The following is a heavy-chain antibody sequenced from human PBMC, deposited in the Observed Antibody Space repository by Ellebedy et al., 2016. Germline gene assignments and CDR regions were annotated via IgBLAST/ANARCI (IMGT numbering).Heavy chain of an antibody. CDR3: ARDSSPHISGGLYYDAFDM. CDR2: INEDGGVR. D-gene: IGHD2-8*02. Sequence: GGSLRLSCAVSGFTLSGYWMTWVRQAPGKGLEWVANINEDGGVRYYVDSVKGRFTISRDNAKNSLYLQMNSLRVEDTAVYYCARDSSPHISGGLYYDAFDMWGQGTMVSVS. V-gene: IGHV3-7*01. J-gene: IGHJ3*02. CDR1: GFTLSGYW.